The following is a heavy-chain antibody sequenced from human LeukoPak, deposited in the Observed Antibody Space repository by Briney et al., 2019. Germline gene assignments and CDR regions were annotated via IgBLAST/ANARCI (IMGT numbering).Heavy chain of an antibody. D-gene: IGHD6-19*01. CDR2: INHSGST. J-gene: IGHJ4*02. V-gene: IGHV4-34*01. CDR3: AGNPWYSSGWYGHDY. Sequence: SETLSLTCAVYGGSFSGYYWSWIRQPPGKGLEWIGEINHSGSTNYNPSLKSRVTLSVDTSKNQFSLKLSSVTAADTAVYYCAGNPWYSSGWYGHDYWGQGTLVTVSS. CDR1: GGSFSGYY.